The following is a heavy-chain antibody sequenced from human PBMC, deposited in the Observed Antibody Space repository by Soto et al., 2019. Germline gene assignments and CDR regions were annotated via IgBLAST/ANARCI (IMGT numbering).Heavy chain of an antibody. J-gene: IGHJ4*02. Sequence: QVQLVQCGAEVKKPGASVKVSCKASGYTFTSYYMHWVRQAPGQGIEWMGWISAYNGNTNYAQKLQGRVTMSTDTATSTAYMELRSLRSDDTAVYYCARDRYSSGWYGGGDYWGQGTLVTVSS. V-gene: IGHV1-18*04. D-gene: IGHD6-19*01. CDR1: GYTFTSYY. CDR3: ARDRYSSGWYGGGDY. CDR2: ISAYNGNT.